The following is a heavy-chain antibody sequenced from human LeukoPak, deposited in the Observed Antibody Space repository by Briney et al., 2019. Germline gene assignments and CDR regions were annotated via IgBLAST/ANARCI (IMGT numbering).Heavy chain of an antibody. Sequence: GGSLRLSCAASGFTFSSYAMSWVRQAPGKGLEWVSAISGSGVGTYSADSVKGRFTISRDNSKNTVYLQMNSLRAEDTAVYYCAKSDSSGYSGFNWGQGTLVTVSS. CDR1: GFTFSSYA. J-gene: IGHJ4*02. CDR2: ISGSGVGT. V-gene: IGHV3-23*01. D-gene: IGHD3-22*01. CDR3: AKSDSSGYSGFN.